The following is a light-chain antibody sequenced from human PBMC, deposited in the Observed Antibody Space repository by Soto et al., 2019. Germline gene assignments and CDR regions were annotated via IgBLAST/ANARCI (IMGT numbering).Light chain of an antibody. CDR3: CSYAGSSTWV. CDR1: SSDVGSYNL. CDR2: EGS. J-gene: IGLJ3*02. Sequence: QSVLTQPASVSGSPGQSITISCTGTSSDVGSYNLVSWYQQNPGKAPKVMIYEGSKRPSGVSNRFSGSKSGNTASLTISGLQAEDEADYYCCSYAGSSTWVFGGGTKLTVL. V-gene: IGLV2-23*01.